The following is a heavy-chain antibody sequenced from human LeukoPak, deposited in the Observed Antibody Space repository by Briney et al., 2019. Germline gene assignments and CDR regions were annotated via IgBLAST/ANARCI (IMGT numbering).Heavy chain of an antibody. CDR1: GFTFSNYA. CDR3: AKDDYGDTFLHYYYGMDV. Sequence: GGSLRLSCAASGFTFSNYAMSWVRQAPGKGLEWVSAISGSGGSTYYADSVKGRFTISRDNSKNTLYLQMNSLRAEDTAVYYCAKDDYGDTFLHYYYGMDVWGQGTTVTVSS. CDR2: ISGSGGST. V-gene: IGHV3-23*01. J-gene: IGHJ6*02. D-gene: IGHD4-17*01.